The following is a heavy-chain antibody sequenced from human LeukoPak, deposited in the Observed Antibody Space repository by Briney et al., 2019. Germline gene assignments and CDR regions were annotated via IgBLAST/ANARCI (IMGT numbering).Heavy chain of an antibody. V-gene: IGHV7-4-1*02. CDR3: AREGEADILTGYEFDY. D-gene: IGHD3-9*01. J-gene: IGHJ4*02. CDR1: GYTFTRYA. Sequence: GASVKVSCKASGYTFTRYAMNWVRQAPGQGLEWMGWINTNTGDPTYDQGFTGRFVFSVDTSVSTAYLQISSLKAEDAAVYYCAREGEADILTGYEFDYWGQGTLVTVSS. CDR2: INTNTGDP.